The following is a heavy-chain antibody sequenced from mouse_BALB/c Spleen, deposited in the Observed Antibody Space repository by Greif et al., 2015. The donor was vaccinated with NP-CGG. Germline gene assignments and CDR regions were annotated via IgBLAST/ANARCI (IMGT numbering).Heavy chain of an antibody. CDR2: IDPANGNT. J-gene: IGHJ2*01. CDR3: ARYNYGYVVSPR. V-gene: IGHV14-3*02. D-gene: IGHD1-2*01. CDR1: GFNIKDTY. Sequence: VQLQQSGAELVKPGASVKLSCTASGFNIKDTYMHWVKQRPEQGLEWIGRIDPANGNTKYDPKFQGKATITADTSSNTAYLQLSSLTSEDTAVYYCARYNYGYVVSPRWGQGTTLTVSS.